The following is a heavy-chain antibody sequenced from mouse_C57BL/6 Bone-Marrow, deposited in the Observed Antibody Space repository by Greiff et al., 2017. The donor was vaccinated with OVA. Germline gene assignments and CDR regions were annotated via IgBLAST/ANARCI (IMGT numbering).Heavy chain of an antibody. CDR1: GYTFTSYW. V-gene: IGHV1-69*01. CDR3: ARKGEGSFDV. Sequence: VQLQQPGAELVMPGASVKLSCKASGYTFTSYWMHWVKQRPGQGLEWIGEIDPSDSYTNYNQKFKGKSTLTVDKSSSTAYMQLSSLTSEDSAVYYCARKGEGSFDVGGTGTAATVTA. CDR2: IDPSDSYT. J-gene: IGHJ1*03.